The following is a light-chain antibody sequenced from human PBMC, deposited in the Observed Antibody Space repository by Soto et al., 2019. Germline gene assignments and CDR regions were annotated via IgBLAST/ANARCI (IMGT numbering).Light chain of an antibody. CDR2: GTS. Sequence: EIGFTKSPGTLSLSPGERATLSCRADQSVSNNFLAWYQQKPGQAPRLFIYGTSSRATGIPDRFSGSGSGTEFSLTISSLQSEDLAVYYCQQYINWPRPFGQGTKVAI. V-gene: IGKV3-20*01. J-gene: IGKJ1*01. CDR1: QSVSNNF. CDR3: QQYINWPRP.